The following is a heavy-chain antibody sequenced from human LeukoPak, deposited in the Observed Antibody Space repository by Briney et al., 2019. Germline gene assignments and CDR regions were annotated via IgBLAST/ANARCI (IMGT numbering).Heavy chain of an antibody. J-gene: IGHJ3*02. CDR3: RGPDLDI. CDR1: GFTFSDYY. D-gene: IGHD2-2*01. V-gene: IGHV3-11*04. CDR2: ISSSGSTI. Sequence: GGSLRLSCAASGFTFSDYYMSWIRQAPGKGLEWVSYISSSGSTIYYADSVKGRFTISRDNAKNSLYLQLHRIRAKVTAVYYSRGPDLDITGQGKMMTVSS.